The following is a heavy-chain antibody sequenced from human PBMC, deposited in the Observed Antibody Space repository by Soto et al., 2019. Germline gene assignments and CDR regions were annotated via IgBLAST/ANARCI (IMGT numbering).Heavy chain of an antibody. D-gene: IGHD2-2*03. V-gene: IGHV3-53*01. CDR2: IYSGGTT. J-gene: IGHJ6*02. CDR3: ARGDGYYYFAMDV. Sequence: EVQLVESGGGLIQPGGSLRLSCAASGLTVSSNHMTWVRQAPGKGLEWVSVIYSGGTTYFADSAKGRFTISRDNSKNTLYLQMNSLRAEDTAVYHCARGDGYYYFAMDVWGQGTTVTVSS. CDR1: GLTVSSNH.